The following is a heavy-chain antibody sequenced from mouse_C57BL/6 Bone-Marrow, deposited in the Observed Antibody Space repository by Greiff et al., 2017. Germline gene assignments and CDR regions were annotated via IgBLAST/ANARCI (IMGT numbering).Heavy chain of an antibody. CDR3: ARTRGPYYYGSRYFDV. CDR1: GYTFTSYW. D-gene: IGHD1-1*01. CDR2: IHPNSGST. V-gene: IGHV1-64*01. Sequence: QVQLQQPGAELVKPGASVKLSCKASGYTFTSYWMHWVKQRPGQGLEWIGMIHPNSGSTNYNEKFKSKATLTVDKSSSTAYMQLSSLTSEDSAVYYCARTRGPYYYGSRYFDVWGTGTTVTVSS. J-gene: IGHJ1*03.